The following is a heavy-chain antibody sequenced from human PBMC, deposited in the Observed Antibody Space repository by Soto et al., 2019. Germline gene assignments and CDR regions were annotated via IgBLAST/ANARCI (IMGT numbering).Heavy chain of an antibody. J-gene: IGHJ4*02. CDR1: GFSFGSYA. V-gene: IGHV3-23*01. CDR3: ARWSYLDY. D-gene: IGHD3-3*01. Sequence: GSLRLSCAASGFSFGSYALSWVRQAPGKGLEWVSTISGSDGKTFYADSVKGRFSISRDTSQSPLYLQMNSLRADDTAMYYCARWSYLDYWGQGTRVTVSS. CDR2: ISGSDGKT.